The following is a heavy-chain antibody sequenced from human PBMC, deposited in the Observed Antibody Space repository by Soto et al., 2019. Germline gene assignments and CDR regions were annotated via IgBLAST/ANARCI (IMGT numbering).Heavy chain of an antibody. CDR2: IYYSGNS. V-gene: IGHV4-59*01. D-gene: IGHD4-17*01. CDR3: ARSVTSFDL. J-gene: IGHJ4*02. CDR1: GGSISTDY. Sequence: QVQLQESGPGLVKPSETLSLTCTVSGGSISTDYWNWIRQPPGKGLEWIGYIYYSGNSSYNPSLKSRVSISLDMAKKQFSLKLRSVTAADTAVYYCARSVTSFDLWGQGTLVTVSS.